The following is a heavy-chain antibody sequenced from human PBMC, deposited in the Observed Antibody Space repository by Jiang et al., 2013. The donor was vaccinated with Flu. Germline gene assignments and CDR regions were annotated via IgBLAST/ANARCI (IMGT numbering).Heavy chain of an antibody. Sequence: YGMHWVRQAPGKGLEWVAVIWYDGSNKYYADSVKGRFTISRDNSKNTLYLQMNSLRAEDTAVYYCARDQGFDYWGQGTLVTVSS. CDR2: IWYDGSNK. CDR3: ARDQGFDY. CDR1: YG. J-gene: IGHJ4*02. V-gene: IGHV3-33*01.